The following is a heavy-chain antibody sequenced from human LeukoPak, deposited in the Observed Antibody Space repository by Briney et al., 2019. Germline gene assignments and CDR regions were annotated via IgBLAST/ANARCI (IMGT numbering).Heavy chain of an antibody. J-gene: IGHJ4*02. V-gene: IGHV3-30-3*01. CDR2: ISYDGSNK. CDR3: ARDSSRGYSYYFDY. CDR1: GFTFSSYA. Sequence: GRSLRLSCAASGFTFSSYAMHWVRQAPGKGLEWVAVISYDGSNKYYADSVKGRFTISRDNSKNTLYLQMNSLRAEDTAAYYCARDSSRGYSYYFDYWGQGTLVTVSS. D-gene: IGHD3-22*01.